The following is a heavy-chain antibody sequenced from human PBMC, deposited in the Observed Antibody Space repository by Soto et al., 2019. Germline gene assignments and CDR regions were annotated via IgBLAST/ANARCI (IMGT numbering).Heavy chain of an antibody. J-gene: IGHJ5*02. CDR1: GGSISSSSYY. Sequence: QLQLQESGPGLVKPSETLSLTCTVSGGSISSSSYYWGWIRQPPGKGLEWIGSIYYSGSTYYNPSLKSRVTISVDTSKNQFSLKLSSVTAADTAVYYCATLMGGTLEMATIRDWFDPWGQGTLVTVSS. D-gene: IGHD5-12*01. V-gene: IGHV4-39*01. CDR3: ATLMGGTLEMATIRDWFDP. CDR2: IYYSGST.